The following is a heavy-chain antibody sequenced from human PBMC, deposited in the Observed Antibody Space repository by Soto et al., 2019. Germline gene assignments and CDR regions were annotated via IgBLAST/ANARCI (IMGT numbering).Heavy chain of an antibody. V-gene: IGHV1-18*01. Sequence: QVQLVQSGAEVKKPGASVKVSCKASGYTFTSYGISWVRQAPGQGLEWMGWISAYNGNTNYAQKLQGRVTMTTDTSTSTAYMELRSLRSDDTAVYYCARDDLRPPGCSGWYLNWFDPWGQGTLVTVSS. CDR2: ISAYNGNT. J-gene: IGHJ5*02. CDR3: ARDDLRPPGCSGWYLNWFDP. CDR1: GYTFTSYG. D-gene: IGHD6-19*01.